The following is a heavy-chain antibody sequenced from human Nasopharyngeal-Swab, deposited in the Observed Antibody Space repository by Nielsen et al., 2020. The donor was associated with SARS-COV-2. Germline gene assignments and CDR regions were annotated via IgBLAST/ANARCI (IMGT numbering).Heavy chain of an antibody. CDR2: IYYSGST. Sequence: WIRQPPGKGLEWIGYIYYSGSTYYNPSLKSRVTISVDTSKNQFSLKLSSVTAADTAVYYCARQSWAEYYYDSSGYMDVWGKGTTVTVSS. D-gene: IGHD3-22*01. V-gene: IGHV4-31*02. CDR3: ARQSWAEYYYDSSGYMDV. J-gene: IGHJ6*04.